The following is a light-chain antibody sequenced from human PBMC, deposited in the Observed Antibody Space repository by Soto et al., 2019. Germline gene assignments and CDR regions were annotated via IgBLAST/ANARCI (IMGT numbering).Light chain of an antibody. CDR1: SSDVGGYNY. CDR2: DVT. V-gene: IGLV2-11*01. Sequence: QSALTQPASVSGSPGQSITISCTGTSSDVGGYNYVSWYQHHPGKAPKLLIYDVTKRPSGVRDRFSASKSGNTASLTISGLQAEDEADYYRCSYAGSYTYVFGTGTKVTVL. CDR3: CSYAGSYTYV. J-gene: IGLJ1*01.